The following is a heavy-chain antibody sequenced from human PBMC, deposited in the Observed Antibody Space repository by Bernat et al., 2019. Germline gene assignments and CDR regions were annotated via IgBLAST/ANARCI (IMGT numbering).Heavy chain of an antibody. CDR1: GGSISSYY. CDR2: IYYSGST. CDR3: AGTIAVAADYYYGMDV. Sequence: QVQLQESGPGLVKPSETLSLTCTVSGGSISSYYWSWIRQPPGKGLEGIGYIYYSGSTNYNPSLKSRVTISVDTSKNQFSLKLSSVTAADTAVYYCAGTIAVAADYYYGMDVWGQGTTVTVSS. D-gene: IGHD6-19*01. J-gene: IGHJ6*02. V-gene: IGHV4-59*01.